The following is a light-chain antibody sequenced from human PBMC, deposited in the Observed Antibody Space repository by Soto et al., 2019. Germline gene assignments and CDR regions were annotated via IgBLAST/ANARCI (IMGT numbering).Light chain of an antibody. CDR1: SSNIGSNT. CDR2: SNN. Sequence: QSVLTQPPSASGTPGQRVTISCSGSSSNIGSNTVNWYQHLPGTAPKLLIYSNNQRPSGVPDRFSGSKSGTSASLAISGIQSEDEADYYCAAWDDSLNGVVFGGGTKLTVL. V-gene: IGLV1-44*01. J-gene: IGLJ2*01. CDR3: AAWDDSLNGVV.